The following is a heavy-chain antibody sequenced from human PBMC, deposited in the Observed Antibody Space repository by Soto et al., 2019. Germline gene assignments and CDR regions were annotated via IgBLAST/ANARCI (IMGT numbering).Heavy chain of an antibody. V-gene: IGHV1-18*01. D-gene: IGHD2-8*01. CDR2: ISGYNGDA. CDR1: GYTFTSYG. J-gene: IGHJ6*02. CDR3: AKNGQPPYYYYGLDF. Sequence: ASVKVSCKASGYTFTSYGISWVRQAPGQGLEWMGWISGYNGDANYAQRFQGRVSMTIDTSTTTAYMELRTLTSDDTAVYYCAKNGQPPYYYYGLDFWGQGTKVTVSS.